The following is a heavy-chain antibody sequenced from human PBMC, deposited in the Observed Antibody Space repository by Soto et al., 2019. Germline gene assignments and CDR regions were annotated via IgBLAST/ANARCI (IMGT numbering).Heavy chain of an antibody. Sequence: EVQLVETGGGLIQPGGSLRLSCAASGFTVSNNYMSWFRQAPGKGLEWVSLIYSGGSTFYADSVKGRFTISRDNSKNTLFLQMNRLRAEDTAVYFCATYTSLDYWGQGTLVTVSS. V-gene: IGHV3-53*02. CDR2: IYSGGST. CDR3: ATYTSLDY. D-gene: IGHD2-2*02. CDR1: GFTVSNNY. J-gene: IGHJ4*02.